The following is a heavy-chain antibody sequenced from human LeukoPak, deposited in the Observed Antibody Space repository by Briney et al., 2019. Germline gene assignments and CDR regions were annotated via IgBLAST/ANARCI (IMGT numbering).Heavy chain of an antibody. J-gene: IGHJ4*02. CDR3: ARASRKGGYFDY. CDR1: GGSISSYY. V-gene: IGHV4-59*01. CDR2: IYYSGST. Sequence: SETLSLTCTVSGGSISSYYWSWIRQPPGKGLEWIGYIYYSGSTNYNPSLKSRVTISVDTSKNLFSLKLSSVTAADTAVYYCARASRKGGYFDYWGQGTLVTVSS. D-gene: IGHD3-16*01.